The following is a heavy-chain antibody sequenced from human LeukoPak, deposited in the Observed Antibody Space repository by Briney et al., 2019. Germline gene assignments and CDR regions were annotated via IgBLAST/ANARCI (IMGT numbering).Heavy chain of an antibody. Sequence: SETLSLTCNVPGDSITSYFWSWIRQPPGKGLEWIAYVHYTDTTNYNPSLKSRVTISLDTSKNQFSLKLSSVTAADTAVYYCARDRRWEQLHAFDIWGQGTLVTVSS. CDR3: ARDRRWEQLHAFDI. CDR1: GDSITSYF. D-gene: IGHD1-26*01. CDR2: VHYTDTT. V-gene: IGHV4-59*01. J-gene: IGHJ4*02.